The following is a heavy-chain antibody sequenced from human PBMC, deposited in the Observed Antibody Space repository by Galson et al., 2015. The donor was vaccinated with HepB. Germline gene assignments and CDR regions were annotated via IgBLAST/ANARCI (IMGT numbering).Heavy chain of an antibody. V-gene: IGHV1-3*01. CDR1: GYTFTNYA. CDR3: ARGSHYDFWSGSKTTLFDY. CDR2: INAGNGNT. Sequence: SGYTFTNYAMHWVRQAPGQRLEWMGWINAGNGNTKYSQKFQARVTITRDTSATTAYMELSSLRSEDTAVYYCARGSHYDFWSGSKTTLFDYWGQGTLVTVSS. D-gene: IGHD3-3*01. J-gene: IGHJ4*02.